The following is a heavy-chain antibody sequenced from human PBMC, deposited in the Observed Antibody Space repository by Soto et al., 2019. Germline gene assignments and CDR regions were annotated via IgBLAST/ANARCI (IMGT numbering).Heavy chain of an antibody. Sequence: SETLSLTCTVSGDSISSSSYYWGWIRQPPGKGLEWIGSIYYSGSTYYNLSLKSRVTISLDTSKNQFSLRLSSVTAADTAVYFCARHSSGWLRGALDIWGQGTMVTVSS. CDR1: GDSISSSSYY. D-gene: IGHD6-19*01. CDR3: ARHSSGWLRGALDI. J-gene: IGHJ3*02. V-gene: IGHV4-39*01. CDR2: IYYSGST.